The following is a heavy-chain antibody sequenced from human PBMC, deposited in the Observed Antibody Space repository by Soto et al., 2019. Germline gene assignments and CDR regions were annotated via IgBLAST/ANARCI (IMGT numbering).Heavy chain of an antibody. V-gene: IGHV4-59*01. D-gene: IGHD2-15*01. J-gene: IGHJ6*02. CDR1: GGSISSYY. CDR2: IYYSGST. CDR3: ARDKAVVVVAASYYYYGMDV. Sequence: TSATLSLSCTVSGGSISSYYWSWIRQPPGKGLEWIGYIYYSGSTNYNPSLKSRVTISVDTSKNQFSLKLSSVTAADTAVYYCARDKAVVVVAASYYYYGMDVWGQGTTVT.